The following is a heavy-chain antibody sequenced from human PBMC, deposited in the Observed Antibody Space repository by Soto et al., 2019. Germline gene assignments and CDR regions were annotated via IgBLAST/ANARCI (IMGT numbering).Heavy chain of an antibody. Sequence: ASVKVSGKASGGTFSNYAINWVRQAPGQGLEWMGGIIPFFGTANHAQKFQGRVTITADESTSTAYMELSSLRSEDTAVYYCARGPGAYNYLDYWGQGTLVTVSS. CDR1: GGTFSNYA. CDR3: ARGPGAYNYLDY. V-gene: IGHV1-69*13. CDR2: IIPFFGTA. J-gene: IGHJ4*02. D-gene: IGHD5-18*01.